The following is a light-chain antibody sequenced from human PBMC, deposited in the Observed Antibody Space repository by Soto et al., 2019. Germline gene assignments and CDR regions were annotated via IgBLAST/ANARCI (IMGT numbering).Light chain of an antibody. V-gene: IGLV2-8*01. J-gene: IGLJ2*01. CDR1: SSDVGGYNY. CDR2: EVN. Sequence: QSVLTQPPSASGSPGQSVTISCTGTSSDVGGYNYVSWYQQHPGKAPTLMIYEVNKRPSGVPDRFSGSKSGNTASLTVSGLQAEDEADYYCSSYAGSYSLVFGGGTKLTVL. CDR3: SSYAGSYSLV.